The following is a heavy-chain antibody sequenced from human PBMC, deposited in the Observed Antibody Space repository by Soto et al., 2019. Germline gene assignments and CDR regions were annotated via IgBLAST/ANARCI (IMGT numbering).Heavy chain of an antibody. J-gene: IGHJ6*03. CDR2: IYSGGST. CDR3: ARESWDVVVPAATTGYYYYYMDV. CDR1: GFTVSSNY. V-gene: IGHV3-66*01. D-gene: IGHD2-2*01. Sequence: GGSLRLSCAASGFTVSSNYMSWVRQAPGKGLEWVSVIYSGGSTYYADSVKGRFTISRDNSKNTLYLQMNSLRAEDTAVYYCARESWDVVVPAATTGYYYYYMDVWGKGTTVTVSS.